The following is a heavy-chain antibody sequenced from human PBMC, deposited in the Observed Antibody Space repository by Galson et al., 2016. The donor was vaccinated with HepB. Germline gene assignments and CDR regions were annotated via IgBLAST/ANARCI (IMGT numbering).Heavy chain of an antibody. CDR1: GFTFSDYY. Sequence: LRLSCAASGFTFSDYYMSWIRQAPGKGLEWVSYISSSGSTLYFADSVKGRFTISRDNAKNSLYLHMNSLRAEDTAMYYCARGGYDMAGYYYYGMDVWGQGTTVTVSS. CDR2: ISSSGSTL. CDR3: ARGGYDMAGYYYYGMDV. V-gene: IGHV3-11*01. D-gene: IGHD5-12*01. J-gene: IGHJ6*02.